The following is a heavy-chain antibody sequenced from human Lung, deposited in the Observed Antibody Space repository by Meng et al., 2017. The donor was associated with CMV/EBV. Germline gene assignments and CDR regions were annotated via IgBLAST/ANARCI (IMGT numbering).Heavy chain of an antibody. CDR3: ARHQNGGTYPLDY. J-gene: IGHJ4*02. CDR2: NYYSGST. V-gene: IGHV4-59*08. CDR1: GCSISTYY. Sequence: SCPGLGMPSETLPLASAVSGCSISTYYWSWIGQPPGKGLEWIGNNYYSGSTNYNPSLASRVTISVDSSKNQFSLKLSSVTAADTAVYYCARHQNGGTYPLDYWGQGTLVTVSS. D-gene: IGHD3-16*02.